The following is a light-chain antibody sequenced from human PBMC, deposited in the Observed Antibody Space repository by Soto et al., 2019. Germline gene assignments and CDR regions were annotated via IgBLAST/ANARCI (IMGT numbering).Light chain of an antibody. J-gene: IGLJ2*01. CDR3: CSYTSSNTLV. V-gene: IGLV2-23*02. CDR1: SSDIGSYDL. CDR2: EVN. Sequence: QSALTQPASVSGSPGQSITISCTGASSDIGSYDLVSWYQQNPGKTPRLIISEVNKRPWGVSNRFSGSKSGNTASLTISGLQAEDEADYYCCSYTSSNTLVFGGGTKLTVL.